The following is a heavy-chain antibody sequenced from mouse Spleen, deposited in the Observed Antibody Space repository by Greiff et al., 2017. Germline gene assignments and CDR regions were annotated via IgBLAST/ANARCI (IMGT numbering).Heavy chain of an antibody. V-gene: IGHV1-76*01. CDR3: ARGSLWYFDV. Sequence: QVQLKESGAELVRPGASVKLSCKASGYTFTDYYINWVKQRPGQGLEWIARIYPGSGNTYYNEKFKGKATLTAEKSSSTAYMQLSSLTSEDSAVYFCARGSLWYFDVWGAGTTVTVSS. J-gene: IGHJ1*01. CDR2: IYPGSGNT. CDR1: GYTFTDYY.